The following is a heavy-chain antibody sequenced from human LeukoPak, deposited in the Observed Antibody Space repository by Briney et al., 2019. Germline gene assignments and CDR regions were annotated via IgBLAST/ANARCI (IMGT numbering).Heavy chain of an antibody. J-gene: IGHJ6*02. V-gene: IGHV4-59*01. CDR2: IYYSGST. CDR3: ARVAAAADTVSGMDV. D-gene: IGHD6-13*01. Sequence: PSETLSLTCPVSGGSISSYYWSWIRQPPGKGLEWIGYIYYSGSTNYNPSLKSRVTISVDTSKNQFSLKLSSVTAADTAVYYCARVAAAADTVSGMDVWGQGTTVTVSS. CDR1: GGSISSYY.